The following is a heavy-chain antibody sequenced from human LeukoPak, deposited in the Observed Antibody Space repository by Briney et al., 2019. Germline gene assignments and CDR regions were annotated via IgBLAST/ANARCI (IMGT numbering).Heavy chain of an antibody. CDR1: GFTFSSYA. J-gene: IGHJ4*02. Sequence: GSLRLSCAASGFTFSSYAMTWFRQAPGKGLEWVSSINGSGSNTYYADSVKGRFTVSRDTSKNSLYLQMNSLRAEDTAIYYCAKEHDFWSGYSTYYFDYWGQGTLVTVSS. D-gene: IGHD3-3*01. CDR2: INGSGSNT. V-gene: IGHV3-23*01. CDR3: AKEHDFWSGYSTYYFDY.